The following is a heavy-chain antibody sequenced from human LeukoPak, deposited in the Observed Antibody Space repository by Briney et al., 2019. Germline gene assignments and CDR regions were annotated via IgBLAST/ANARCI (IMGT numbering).Heavy chain of an antibody. J-gene: IGHJ6*02. CDR3: ARASGNYYVMGV. Sequence: GASVKVSCKASGYTFTGYYLHWVRQAPGQGLEWMGWVNPNNGATNYAQKFQGRVTMTRGTSISTAYMELSRLGSDDTAVYYCARASGNYYVMGVWGQGTTVSVSS. V-gene: IGHV1-2*02. CDR2: VNPNNGAT. CDR1: GYTFTGYY.